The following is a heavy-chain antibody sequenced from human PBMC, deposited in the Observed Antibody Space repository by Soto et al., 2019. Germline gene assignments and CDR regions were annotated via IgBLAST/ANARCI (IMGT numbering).Heavy chain of an antibody. D-gene: IGHD5-12*01. V-gene: IGHV4-59*01. J-gene: IGHJ4*01. Sequence: LSLTCTASGGSISYYYWGWIRQPPGKGLEWIGSIYYSGNTHYNPSLKSRVTISVDTSMNQFSLNLDSVTAVDSAVYYCVRGGYVHAFDYWGHGALVTVSS. CDR2: IYYSGNT. CDR1: GGSISYYY. CDR3: VRGGYVHAFDY.